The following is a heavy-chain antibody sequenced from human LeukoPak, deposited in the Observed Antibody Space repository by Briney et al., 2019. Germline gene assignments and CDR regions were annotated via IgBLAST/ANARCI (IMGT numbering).Heavy chain of an antibody. CDR3: AKDLYSSNWFGLDY. D-gene: IGHD6-13*01. CDR1: GFTFSSYS. V-gene: IGHV3-21*01. Sequence: GGSLRLSCAASGFTFSSYSMNWVRQAPGKGLEWVSSISSSSSYIYYADSVKGRFPISRDNSKNTVFSQMNTLSPGDTAVYYCAKDLYSSNWFGLDYWGQGTLVTVYS. CDR2: ISSSSSYI. J-gene: IGHJ4*02.